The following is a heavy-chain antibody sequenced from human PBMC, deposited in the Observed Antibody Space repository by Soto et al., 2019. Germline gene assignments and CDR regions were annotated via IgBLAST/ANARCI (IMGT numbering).Heavy chain of an antibody. CDR3: ASPIAARPGYYYGMDV. D-gene: IGHD6-6*01. J-gene: IGHJ6*02. CDR2: IIPILGTA. V-gene: IGHV1-69*01. CDR1: GGTFSSYA. Sequence: QVQLVQSGAEVKKPGSSVKVSCKASGGTFSSYAISWVRQAPGQGLEWMGGIIPILGTANYAQKFQGRVTITADESTSTAYMELSSLRSEDTAVYYCASPIAARPGYYYGMDVWGQGTTVTVSS.